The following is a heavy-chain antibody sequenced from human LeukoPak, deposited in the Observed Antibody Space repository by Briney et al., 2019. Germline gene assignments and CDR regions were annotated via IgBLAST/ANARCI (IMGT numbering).Heavy chain of an antibody. V-gene: IGHV3-7*01. Sequence: GGSLRLSCAASGFTLSTYWMSWVRQAPGKGLEWVANIKQGGSETRYVDSAKGRFTISRDNAKNSVYLQMNSLRAEDTAVYYCARSGFWSGSHWFDPWGQGTLVTVSS. CDR3: ARSGFWSGSHWFDP. D-gene: IGHD3-3*01. CDR1: GFTLSTYW. J-gene: IGHJ5*02. CDR2: IKQGGSET.